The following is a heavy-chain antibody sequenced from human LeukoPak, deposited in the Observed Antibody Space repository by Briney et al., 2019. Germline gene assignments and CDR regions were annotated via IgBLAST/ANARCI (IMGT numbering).Heavy chain of an antibody. J-gene: IGHJ2*01. CDR2: ISSGGST. D-gene: IGHD2-15*01. Sequence: PGGSLRLSCAASGFPFSSNYMSWVRQAPGKGLEGVSVISSGGSTYYTDSVKGRFTISRDNSKNTLYLQMDSLRAEDTAVYYCARDFRCSGGSCYYWYFDLWGRGTLVTVSS. CDR1: GFPFSSNY. V-gene: IGHV3-53*01. CDR3: ARDFRCSGGSCYYWYFDL.